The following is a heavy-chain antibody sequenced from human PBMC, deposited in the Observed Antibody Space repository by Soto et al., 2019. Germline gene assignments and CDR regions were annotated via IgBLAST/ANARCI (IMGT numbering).Heavy chain of an antibody. CDR1: GYTFTSYG. D-gene: IGHD1-26*01. CDR3: ARVDIVRATLWFDP. J-gene: IGHJ5*02. V-gene: IGHV1-18*01. CDR2: ISAYNGNT. Sequence: ASVKVSCKASGYTFTSYGISWVRQAPGQGLEWMGWISAYNGNTNYAQKLQGRVTMTTDTSTSTAYMELRSLRSDDTAVYYCARVDIVRATLWFDPWGQGTLVTVSS.